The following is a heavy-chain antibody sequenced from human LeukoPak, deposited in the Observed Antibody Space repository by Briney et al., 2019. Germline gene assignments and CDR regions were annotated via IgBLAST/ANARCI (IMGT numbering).Heavy chain of an antibody. CDR2: IIPIFGTA. D-gene: IGHD3-22*01. V-gene: IGHV1-69*13. CDR1: GGTFSSYA. CDR3: ATRDYYDSSGYYHWYYFDY. J-gene: IGHJ4*02. Sequence: GASVKVSCKASGGTFSSYAISWVRQAPGQGLEWMGGIIPIFGTANYAQKFQGRVTITADESTSTAYMELSSLRSEDTAVYYCATRDYYDSSGYYHWYYFDYWGQGTLVTVSP.